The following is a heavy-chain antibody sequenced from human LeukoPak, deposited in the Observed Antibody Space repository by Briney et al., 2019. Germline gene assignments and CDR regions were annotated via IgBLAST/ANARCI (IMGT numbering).Heavy chain of an antibody. V-gene: IGHV4-59*08. D-gene: IGHD6-13*01. CDR3: ARRAAAGGGWFDP. CDR1: GGSISSYY. J-gene: IGHJ5*02. CDR2: IYDSGST. Sequence: SETLSLTCTVSGGSISSYYWSWIRQPPGKGLEWIGYIYDSGSTNYNPSFKSRVTISVDTSKNQFSLKLSSVTAADTAVYYCARRAAAGGGWFDPWGQGTLVTVSS.